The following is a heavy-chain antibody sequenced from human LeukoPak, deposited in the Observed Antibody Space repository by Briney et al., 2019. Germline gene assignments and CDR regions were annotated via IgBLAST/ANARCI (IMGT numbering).Heavy chain of an antibody. CDR3: ARLVQYSSNWYDQFGYYYYGMDV. Sequence: SETLSLTCTVSGGSMTSGDYYWSWIRQHPGKGLEWLGYIHYSGSTYYNPSLKSRVTISVDASKTQFSLKLNSVTAADTAVYYCARLVQYSSNWYDQFGYYYYGMDVWGQGTTVTVSS. J-gene: IGHJ6*02. D-gene: IGHD6-13*01. V-gene: IGHV4-31*03. CDR2: IHYSGST. CDR1: GGSMTSGDYY.